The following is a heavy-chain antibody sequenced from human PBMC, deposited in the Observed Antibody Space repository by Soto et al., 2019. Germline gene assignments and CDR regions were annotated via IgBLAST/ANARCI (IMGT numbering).Heavy chain of an antibody. CDR3: ARGHSSGYNWFDP. D-gene: IGHD6-19*01. J-gene: IGHJ5*02. V-gene: IGHV3-48*02. Sequence: DVQLVESGGGLVQPGGSLRLSCAASGFTFSTYTMNWVRQAPGKGLEWVSYISSGSSTIHYADSVRGRFTISRDNAKNSLYLQMNSLRYADTAVYSCARGHSSGYNWFDPWGQGTLVTVSS. CDR1: GFTFSTYT. CDR2: ISSGSSTI.